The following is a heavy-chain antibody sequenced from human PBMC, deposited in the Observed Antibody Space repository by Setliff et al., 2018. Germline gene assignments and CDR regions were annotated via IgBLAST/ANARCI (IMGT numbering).Heavy chain of an antibody. V-gene: IGHV3-74*01. J-gene: IGHJ4*02. Sequence: GGSLRLSCAASGLTFTSKWMHWVRQAPGKGLVWVSRINGDGSITSYADSVRGRFTISRDSSKNTLYLQMNSLRLEDTAVYYCSKSRGQWSFDYWGQGTLVTVSS. CDR1: GLTFTSKW. CDR3: SKSRGQWSFDY. CDR2: INGDGSIT. D-gene: IGHD6-19*01.